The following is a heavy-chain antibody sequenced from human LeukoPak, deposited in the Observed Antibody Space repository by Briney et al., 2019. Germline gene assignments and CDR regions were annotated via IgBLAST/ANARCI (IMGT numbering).Heavy chain of an antibody. CDR3: ARSPAGTYTMDV. CDR1: GFTFGDYL. V-gene: IGHV3-74*01. D-gene: IGHD3-10*01. CDR2: VNRDGGPA. Sequence: PGGSLRLSCAASGFTFGDYLIHWVRQAPGKGLLWVSRVNRDGGPATYADSVKGRLTVSRDNAKSTLYLQMNSLRAEDTAVYYCARSPAGTYTMDVWGQGTTVTVSS. J-gene: IGHJ6*02.